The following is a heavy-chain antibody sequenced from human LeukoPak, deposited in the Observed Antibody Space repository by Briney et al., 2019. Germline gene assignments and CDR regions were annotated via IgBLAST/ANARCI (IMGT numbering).Heavy chain of an antibody. Sequence: SGTLSLTCAVSGGSISSSNWWSWVRQPPGKGLEWIGEINHSGSTNYNPSLKSRVTISVDTSKNQFSLKLSSVTAADTAVYYCARAGQGDILTGYYPYYYYSMDVWGQGTTVTVSS. V-gene: IGHV4-4*02. J-gene: IGHJ6*02. D-gene: IGHD3-9*01. CDR1: GGSISSSNW. CDR2: INHSGST. CDR3: ARAGQGDILTGYYPYYYYSMDV.